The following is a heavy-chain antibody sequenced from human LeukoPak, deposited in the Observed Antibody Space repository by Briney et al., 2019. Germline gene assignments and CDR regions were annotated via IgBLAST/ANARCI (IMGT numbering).Heavy chain of an antibody. D-gene: IGHD2-2*01. CDR1: GFTFSDYA. CDR3: AKKDIVVVPAALIDY. J-gene: IGHJ4*02. V-gene: IGHV3-23*01. CDR2: ISGSGGST. Sequence: GGSLRLSCAASGFTFSDYAMSWVRQAPGKGLEWVSAISGSGGSTYYADSVKGRFTISRDNSKNTLYLQMNSLRAEDTAVYYCAKKDIVVVPAALIDYWGQGTLVTVSS.